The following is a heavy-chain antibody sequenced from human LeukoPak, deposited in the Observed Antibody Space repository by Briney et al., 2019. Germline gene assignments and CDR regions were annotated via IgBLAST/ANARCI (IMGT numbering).Heavy chain of an antibody. Sequence: PSETLSLTCAVYGGSFSGYYWSWIRRPPGKGLEWIGEINHSGSTNYNPSLKSRVTISVDTSKNQFSLKLSSVTAADTAVYYCARGRYNWKYWGQGTLVTVSS. CDR3: ARGRYNWKY. CDR2: INHSGST. J-gene: IGHJ4*02. V-gene: IGHV4-34*01. D-gene: IGHD1-1*01. CDR1: GGSFSGYY.